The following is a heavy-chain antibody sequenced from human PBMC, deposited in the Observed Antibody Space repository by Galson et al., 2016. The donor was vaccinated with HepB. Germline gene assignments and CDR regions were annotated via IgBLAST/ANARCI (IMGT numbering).Heavy chain of an antibody. CDR1: GGTFRTFA. J-gene: IGHJ4*02. V-gene: IGHV1-69*13. CDR2: IIPMFGTP. Sequence: SVKVSCKASGGTFRTFAINWVRQAPGQGLEWMGAIIPMFGTPNYAQKFRGRVTITADESTSTAYRELSSLRSQDTAVYYCASHTRGQYDSGRYEFNSWGQGTLVTVSS. D-gene: IGHD3-10*01. CDR3: ASHTRGQYDSGRYEFNS.